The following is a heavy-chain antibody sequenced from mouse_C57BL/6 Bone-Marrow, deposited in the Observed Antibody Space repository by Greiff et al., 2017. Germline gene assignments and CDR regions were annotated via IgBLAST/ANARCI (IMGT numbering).Heavy chain of an antibody. CDR1: GYTFTSYW. Sequence: VKLQQPGAELVRPGTSVKLSCKASGYTFTSYWMHWVKQRPGQGLEWIGVIDPSDSYTNYNQKFKGKATLTVDTSSSTAYMQLSSLTSEDSAVYYCAREGDYSNFYWGQGTTLTVSS. CDR3: AREGDYSNFY. D-gene: IGHD2-5*01. J-gene: IGHJ2*01. CDR2: IDPSDSYT. V-gene: IGHV1-59*01.